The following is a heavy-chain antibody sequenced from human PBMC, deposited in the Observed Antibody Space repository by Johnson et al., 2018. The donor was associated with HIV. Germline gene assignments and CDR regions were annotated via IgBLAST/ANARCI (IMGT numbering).Heavy chain of an antibody. CDR2: ISFDGSNE. J-gene: IGHJ3*02. D-gene: IGHD5-18*01. V-gene: IGHV3-30*04. CDR3: TRLPSGYSRDAFDI. Sequence: QVQVVESGGGVVQPGRSLRLSCTASGFTLSSYAIHWVRQAPGKGLEWVAVISFDGSNEYYTDSVKGRFTISRDNSKNTLYLEMNSLRAEDTAVYYCTRLPSGYSRDAFDIWGQGTMVTVSS. CDR1: GFTLSSYA.